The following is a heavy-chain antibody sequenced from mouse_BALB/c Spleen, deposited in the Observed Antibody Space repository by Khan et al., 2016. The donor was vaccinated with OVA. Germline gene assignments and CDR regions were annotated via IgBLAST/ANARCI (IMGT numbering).Heavy chain of an antibody. CDR3: TRSGYGTFAY. J-gene: IGHJ3*01. CDR1: GYTFTSYY. D-gene: IGHD2-1*01. CDR2: INPSNGGT. V-gene: IGHV1S81*02. Sequence: QVQLQQSGAELVKPGASVRLSCKASGYTFTSYYLYWVKQRPGQGLEWIGDINPSNGGTNFNEKFKSKATLTVDKSSSIAYMQLSSLTSEDSAVYYWTRSGYGTFAYWGQGTLVTVSA.